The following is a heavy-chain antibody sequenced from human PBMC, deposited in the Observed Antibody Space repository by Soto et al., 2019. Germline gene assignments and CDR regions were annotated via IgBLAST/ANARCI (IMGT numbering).Heavy chain of an antibody. CDR3: AKGSANSCCYYGVDA. CDR2: ISDRCGTS. J-gene: IGHJ6*02. CDR1: GFTFSSCG. Sequence: GGSLRLSCAASGFTFSSCGMNWVRQAPGKGLEWVSYISDRCGTSYYAGSVKGRFTISRDNAKNSLYLQMNSLRDEDTAVYYCAKGSANSCCYYGVDAWGQGTTVTVSS. V-gene: IGHV3-48*02. D-gene: IGHD2-15*01.